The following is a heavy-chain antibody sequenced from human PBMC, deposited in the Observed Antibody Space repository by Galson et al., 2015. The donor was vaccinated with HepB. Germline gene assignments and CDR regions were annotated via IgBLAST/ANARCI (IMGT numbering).Heavy chain of an antibody. Sequence: SLRLSCAASGFTFSSYAMSWVRQAPGKGLEWVSAISSNGGSTYYADSVKGRFTISRDNSKNTLYLQMSSLRAEDTAVYYCVKDLYFDGGGYFDYWGQGTLVTVSS. CDR3: VKDLYFDGGGYFDY. J-gene: IGHJ4*02. V-gene: IGHV3-64D*06. D-gene: IGHD3-9*01. CDR2: ISSNGGST. CDR1: GFTFSSYA.